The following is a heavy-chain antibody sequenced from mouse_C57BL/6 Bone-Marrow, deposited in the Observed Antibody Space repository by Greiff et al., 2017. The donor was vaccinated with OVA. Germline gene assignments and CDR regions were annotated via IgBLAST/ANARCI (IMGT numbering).Heavy chain of an antibody. Sequence: VQLQQSGPELVKPGASVKISCKASGYAFRRSWMNWVKQRPGTGLEWIGRIYPGAGDTNYNGKFKGKATLTADKSCSTAYMQLSSLTSEDSAVYFCARRLLRYWYFDVWGTGTTVTVSS. CDR3: ARRLLRYWYFDV. CDR2: IYPGAGDT. J-gene: IGHJ1*03. CDR1: GYAFRRSW. D-gene: IGHD1-1*01. V-gene: IGHV1-82*01.